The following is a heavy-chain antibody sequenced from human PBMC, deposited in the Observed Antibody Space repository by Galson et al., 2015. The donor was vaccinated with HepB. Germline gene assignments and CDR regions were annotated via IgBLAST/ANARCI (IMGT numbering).Heavy chain of an antibody. CDR2: IYYSGST. D-gene: IGHD1-26*01. Sequence: TLSLTCTVSGDSIGSGDYSWSWIRQHLGKGLEWIGYIYYSGSTYYNPSPKSRVTISVDPFQNQFSLNLSSVTAADTAVYYCARGLGTFDYWGQGTLVTVSS. CDR1: GDSIGSGDYS. CDR3: ARGLGTFDY. J-gene: IGHJ4*02. V-gene: IGHV4-31*03.